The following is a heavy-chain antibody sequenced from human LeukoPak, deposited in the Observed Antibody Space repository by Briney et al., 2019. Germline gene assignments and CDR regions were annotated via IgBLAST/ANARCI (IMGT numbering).Heavy chain of an antibody. Sequence: SETLSLTCTVSGGSISSGDYYWSWIRQPPGKGLEWIGYTYYTGSTYYNPSLKSRVIISVDTSKNQFSLKLSSVTAADTAVYYCAREIFFSGNYYVNWFDPWGQGTLVTVSS. J-gene: IGHJ5*02. CDR1: GGSISSGDYY. D-gene: IGHD1-26*01. CDR2: TYYTGST. V-gene: IGHV4-30-4*01. CDR3: AREIFFSGNYYVNWFDP.